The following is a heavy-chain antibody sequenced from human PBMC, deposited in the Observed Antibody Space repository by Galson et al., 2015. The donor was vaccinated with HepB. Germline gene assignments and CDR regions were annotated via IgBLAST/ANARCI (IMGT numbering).Heavy chain of an antibody. CDR2: IYYSGST. D-gene: IGHD3-22*01. Sequence: VSGGSISSSSYYWGWIRQPPGKGLEWIGSIYYSGSTYYNPSLKSRVTISVDTSKNQFSLKLSSVTAADTAVYYCARPPYYYDSSGYYYLTGGAEYFQHWGQGTLVTVSS. V-gene: IGHV4-39*01. J-gene: IGHJ1*01. CDR3: ARPPYYYDSSGYYYLTGGAEYFQH. CDR1: GGSISSSSYY.